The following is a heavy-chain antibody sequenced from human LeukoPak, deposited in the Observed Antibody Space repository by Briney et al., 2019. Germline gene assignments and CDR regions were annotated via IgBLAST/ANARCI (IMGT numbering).Heavy chain of an antibody. J-gene: IGHJ4*02. V-gene: IGHV3-21*01. CDR2: ISSSSSYI. CDR3: ARALRRDGYNLVDY. D-gene: IGHD5-24*01. Sequence: GGSLRLSCAASGFTFSSYRMNWVRQAPGKGLEWVSSISSSSSYIYYADSVKGRFTISRDNAKNSLYLQMNSLRAEDTAVYYCARALRRDGYNLVDYWGQGTLVTVSS. CDR1: GFTFSSYR.